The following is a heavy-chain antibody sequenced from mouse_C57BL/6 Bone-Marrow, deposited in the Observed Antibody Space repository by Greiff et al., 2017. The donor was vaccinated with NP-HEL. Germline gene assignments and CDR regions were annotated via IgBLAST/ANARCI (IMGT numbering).Heavy chain of an antibody. D-gene: IGHD2-3*01. CDR3: ARSGGWLLRY. Sequence: LVESGAELVRPGASVKLSCKASGYTFTDYYINWVKQRPGQGLEWIARIYPGSGNTYYNEKFKGKATLTAEKSSSTAYMQLSSLTSEDSAVYFCARSGGWLLRYWGQGTLVTVSA. V-gene: IGHV1-76*01. J-gene: IGHJ3*01. CDR2: IYPGSGNT. CDR1: GYTFTDYY.